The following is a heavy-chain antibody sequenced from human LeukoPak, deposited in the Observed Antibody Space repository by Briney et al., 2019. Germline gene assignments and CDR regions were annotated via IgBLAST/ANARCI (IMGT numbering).Heavy chain of an antibody. CDR3: ARQGTWKYYFDY. CDR2: IYYSGST. V-gene: IGHV4-39*01. D-gene: IGHD1-1*01. CDR1: GGSISSSSYY. J-gene: IGHJ4*02. Sequence: PSETLSLTCTVSGGSISSSSYYWGWIRQPPGKGLEWIGSIYYSGSTYYNPSLKSRVIISVDTSKNQFSLKLSSVTAADTAVYYCARQGTWKYYFDYWGQGTLVTVSS.